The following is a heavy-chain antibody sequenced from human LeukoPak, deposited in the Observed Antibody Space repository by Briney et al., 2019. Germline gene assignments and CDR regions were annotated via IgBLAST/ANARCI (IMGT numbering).Heavy chain of an antibody. J-gene: IGHJ4*02. CDR2: IKHIVST. D-gene: IGHD3-9*01. CDR1: GGSFSGYY. V-gene: IGHV4-34*01. CDR3: ARSSGAAGDILTGYYFDY. Sequence: SETLSLTCALYGGSFSGYYWGWIRQPPGKGLEWIGEIKHIVSTNYNSSLKSRVTISVDTSKNQFSLKLSSVTAADTDVYYCARSSGAAGDILTGYYFDYWGQGTLVTVSS.